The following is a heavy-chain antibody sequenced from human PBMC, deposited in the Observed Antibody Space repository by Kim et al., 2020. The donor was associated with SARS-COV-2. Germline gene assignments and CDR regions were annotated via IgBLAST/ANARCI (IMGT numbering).Heavy chain of an antibody. Sequence: YNPALKSRVTISVDTSKNQFSLKLSSVTAADTAVYYCARESVGQLWLIDYWGQGTLVTVSS. CDR3: ARESVGQLWLIDY. D-gene: IGHD5-18*01. V-gene: IGHV4-31*02. J-gene: IGHJ4*02.